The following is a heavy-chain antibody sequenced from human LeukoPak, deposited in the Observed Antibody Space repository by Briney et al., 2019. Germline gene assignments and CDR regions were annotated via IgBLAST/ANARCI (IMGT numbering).Heavy chain of an antibody. V-gene: IGHV3-49*04. CDR1: GFTFGDYA. CDR2: IRSKAYGGTT. Sequence: HPGRSLRLSCTASGFTFGDYAMSWVRQAPGKGLECVGFIRSKAYGGTTEYAASVKGRFTISRDDSKSIAYLQMNSLKTEDTAVYYCTRPYCGGDCYWGRPHYYFDYWGQGTLVTVSS. D-gene: IGHD2-21*02. J-gene: IGHJ4*02. CDR3: TRPYCGGDCYWGRPHYYFDY.